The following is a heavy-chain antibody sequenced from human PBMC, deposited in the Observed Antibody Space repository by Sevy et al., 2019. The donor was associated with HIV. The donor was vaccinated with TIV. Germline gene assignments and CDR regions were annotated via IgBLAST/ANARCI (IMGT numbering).Heavy chain of an antibody. CDR3: ARESAYYYYYYGMDV. CDR1: GFTFSDHY. V-gene: IGHV3-72*01. J-gene: IGHJ6*02. CDR2: TRNKANSYTT. Sequence: GGSLRLSCAASGFTFSDHYMDWVRQAPGKGLEWVGRTRNKANSYTTEYAALVKGRFTISRDDSKNSLYLQMNSLKTEDTAVYYCARESAYYYYYYGMDVWGQGTTVTVSS.